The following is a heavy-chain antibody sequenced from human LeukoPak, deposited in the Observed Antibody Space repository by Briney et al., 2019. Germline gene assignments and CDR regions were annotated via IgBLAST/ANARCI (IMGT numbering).Heavy chain of an antibody. J-gene: IGHJ3*02. CDR1: GFTFSSYA. CDR3: ARVRRITIFGVVIHDAFDI. V-gene: IGHV3-30-3*01. D-gene: IGHD3-3*01. CDR2: ISYDGSNK. Sequence: PGRSLRLSCAASGFTFSSYAMHWVRQAPGKGLERVAVISYDGSNKYYADSVKGRFTISRDNSKNTLYLQMNSLRAEDTAVYYCARVRRITIFGVVIHDAFDIWGQGTMVTVSS.